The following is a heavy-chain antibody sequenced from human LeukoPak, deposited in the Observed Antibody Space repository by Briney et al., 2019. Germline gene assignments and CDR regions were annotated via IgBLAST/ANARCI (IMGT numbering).Heavy chain of an antibody. CDR3: ANPSPVRYYFDY. V-gene: IGHV3-23*01. CDR2: ISGSGGSI. D-gene: IGHD4-17*01. Sequence: GGSLRLSCAASGFTFSSYAMSWVRQAPGKGLEWVSAISGSGGSIYYADSVKGRFTISRDNSKTTLYLQMNSLRAEDTAVYYCANPSPVRYYFDYWGQGTLVTVSS. CDR1: GFTFSSYA. J-gene: IGHJ4*02.